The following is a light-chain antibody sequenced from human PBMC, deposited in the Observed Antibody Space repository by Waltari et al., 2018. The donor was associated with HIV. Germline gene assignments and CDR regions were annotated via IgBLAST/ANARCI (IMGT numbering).Light chain of an antibody. V-gene: IGKV1-12*01. J-gene: IGKJ4*01. CDR2: GAS. CDR3: QQANSFPLT. Sequence: DIQMTQSPSSISASVGDRVTITCRASQGISTWLAWYQQRPGKAPKLLISGASDLQTGVPSRFSGFASGAVFILTIHSLQPEDFATYFCQQANSFPLTFGGGTKVEMK. CDR1: QGISTW.